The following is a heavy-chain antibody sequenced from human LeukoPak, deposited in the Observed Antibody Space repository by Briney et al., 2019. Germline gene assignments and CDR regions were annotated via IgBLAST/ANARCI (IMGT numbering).Heavy chain of an antibody. D-gene: IGHD2-15*01. CDR2: INSGGTTI. CDR3: ARGDSCPTY. V-gene: IGHV3-48*03. Sequence: GGSLRLSCAASGFTFSSYEMNWVRQAPGRGLEWVSHINSGGTTIYYADSVKGRFTISRDNAKNSLYLQMNSLRAEDTAVYYCARGDSCPTYWGQGTLVTVSS. J-gene: IGHJ4*02. CDR1: GFTFSSYE.